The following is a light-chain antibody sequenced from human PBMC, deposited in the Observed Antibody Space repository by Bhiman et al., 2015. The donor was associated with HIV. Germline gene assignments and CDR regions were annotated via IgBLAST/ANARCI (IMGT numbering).Light chain of an antibody. J-gene: IGLJ1*01. Sequence: QSALTQPPSASGSPGQSVTISCTGTSSDVGAYNSVSWYQHHPGKAPKLLIYEVTKRPSGVPDRFSGSKSGNTASLTISGLQAEDEADYYCCSYATSSTSLYVFGTGAKVTVL. V-gene: IGLV2-8*01. CDR3: CSYATSSTSLYV. CDR2: EVT. CDR1: SSDVGAYNS.